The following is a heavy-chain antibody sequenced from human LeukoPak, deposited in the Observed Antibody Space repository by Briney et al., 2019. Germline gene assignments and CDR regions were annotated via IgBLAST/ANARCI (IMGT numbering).Heavy chain of an antibody. CDR1: ASSFSSFV. CDR2: VIVSGRST. CDR3: AKDPYYYDGSGYYYEYFHH. D-gene: IGHD3-22*01. J-gene: IGHJ1*01. V-gene: IGHV3-23*01. Sequence: QSGGSLSLSCAVSASSFSSFVMSWARHSPGKGLEWVSGVIVSGRSTFYADSVRGRFPISRDNSNNTLYLQVNSLRVEDTAVYYCAKDPYYYDGSGYYYEYFHHWGQGTLVVVSS.